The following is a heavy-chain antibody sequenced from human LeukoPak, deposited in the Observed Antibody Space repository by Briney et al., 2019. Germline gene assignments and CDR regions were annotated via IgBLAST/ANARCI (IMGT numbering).Heavy chain of an antibody. CDR2: IYYSGST. Sequence: PSETLSLTCTVSGGSISSSSYYWGWIRQPPGKGLEWIGSIYYSGSTYYNPSLKSRVTISVDTSKNQFSLKLSSVTAADTAVYYCASGVVMATYYFDNWGQGTLVTVSS. CDR3: ASGVVMATYYFDN. J-gene: IGHJ4*02. CDR1: GGSISSSSYY. V-gene: IGHV4-39*01. D-gene: IGHD2-21*01.